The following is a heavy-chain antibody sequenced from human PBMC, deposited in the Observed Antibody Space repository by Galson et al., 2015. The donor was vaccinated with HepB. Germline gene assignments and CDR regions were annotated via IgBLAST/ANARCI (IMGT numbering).Heavy chain of an antibody. V-gene: IGHV4-34*01. CDR2: INHSGST. Sequence: LSLTCAVYGGSFSGYYWSWIRQPPGKGLEWIGEINHSGSTNYNPSLKSRVTISVDTSKSQFSLKLSSVTAADTAVYYCAXGRAAYGSGSYPRYYYGMDVWGQGTTVXVSS. CDR3: AXGRAAYGSGSYPRYYYGMDV. D-gene: IGHD3-10*01. J-gene: IGHJ6*02. CDR1: GGSFSGYY.